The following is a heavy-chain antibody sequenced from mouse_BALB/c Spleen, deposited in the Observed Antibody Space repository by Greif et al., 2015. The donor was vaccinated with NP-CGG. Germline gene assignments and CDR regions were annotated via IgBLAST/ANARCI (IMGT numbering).Heavy chain of an antibody. CDR1: GYTFTSYY. Sequence: QVQLKESGPELVKPGASVRISCKASGYTFTSYYIHWVKQRPGQGLERIGWIYPGNVNTKYNEKFKGKATLTADKSSSTACMQLSSLTSEDSAVYFCARYDYAMDYWGQGTSVTVSS. J-gene: IGHJ4*01. V-gene: IGHV1S56*01. D-gene: IGHD2-14*01. CDR3: ARYDYAMDY. CDR2: IYPGNVNT.